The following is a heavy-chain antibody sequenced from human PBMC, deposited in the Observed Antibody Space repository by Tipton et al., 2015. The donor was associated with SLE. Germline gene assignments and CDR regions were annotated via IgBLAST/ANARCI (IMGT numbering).Heavy chain of an antibody. J-gene: IGHJ4*02. Sequence: LRLSCTVSGGSISSSSYYWGWIRQPPGKGLEWIGRIYTSASTIYNPSLKSRVTLSSDTPKNQFSLRVRSVTAADTAVYYCARGKTRVEYWGQGTLVTVSS. D-gene: IGHD1-14*01. CDR2: IYTSAST. CDR1: GGSISSSSYY. V-gene: IGHV4-39*07. CDR3: ARGKTRVEY.